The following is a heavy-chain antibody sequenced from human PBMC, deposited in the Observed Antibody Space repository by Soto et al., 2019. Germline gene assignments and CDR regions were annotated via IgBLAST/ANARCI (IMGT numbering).Heavy chain of an antibody. V-gene: IGHV1-8*01. Sequence: ASVKVSCKASGYTFTSYDINWVRQATGQGIEWKGWMNPNSGKTNYAQKFQGRVNMTTDKSTSTAYMELSSLRSEDTAVYFCARTWGVYVKYAFDIWGQGTMVTVSS. CDR3: ARTWGVYVKYAFDI. J-gene: IGHJ3*02. CDR2: MNPNSGKT. CDR1: GYTFTSYD. D-gene: IGHD3-10*01.